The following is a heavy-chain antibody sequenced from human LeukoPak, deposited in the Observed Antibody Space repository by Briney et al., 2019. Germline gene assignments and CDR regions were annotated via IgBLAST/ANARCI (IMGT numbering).Heavy chain of an antibody. CDR3: ARGSCWAFDY. D-gene: IGHD6-19*01. J-gene: IGHJ4*02. Sequence: GGSLRLSCAASGFTFSSYDMYWVRQAPGKGLESVSAISNNGGSTYYANSVRGRFTISRDSSRKTLYLQMGSLRAEDMAVYYCARGSCWAFDYWGQGALVTVSS. CDR2: ISNNGGST. CDR1: GFTFSSYD. V-gene: IGHV3-64*01.